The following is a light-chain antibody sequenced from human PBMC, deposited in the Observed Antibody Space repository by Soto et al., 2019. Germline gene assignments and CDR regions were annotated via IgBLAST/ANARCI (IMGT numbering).Light chain of an antibody. CDR1: QSVSSY. CDR3: QQRHMWPIT. Sequence: EIVLTQSPATLSLSPGERATLPCRASQSVSSYLAWYQQKPGQAPRLLIYDASNRATGIPARFSGSGSGTDFTLTISSLEPEDFAVYYCQQRHMWPITFGQGTRLEIK. CDR2: DAS. V-gene: IGKV3-11*01. J-gene: IGKJ5*01.